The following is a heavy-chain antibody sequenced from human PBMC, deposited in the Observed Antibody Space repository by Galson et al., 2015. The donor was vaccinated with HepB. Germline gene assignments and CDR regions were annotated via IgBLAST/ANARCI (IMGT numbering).Heavy chain of an antibody. CDR2: ITGSSGLT. V-gene: IGHV3-23*01. CDR3: ARPRGDSFNMVRGLS. D-gene: IGHD3-10*01. CDR1: GLTFTSYA. J-gene: IGHJ5*02. Sequence: SLRLSCAASGLTFTSYAMSWVRQGPGRRLEWVSTITGSSGLTNYADSVKGRFTVSRDNSKNTLFLQMSSLRVEDTGVYYCARPRGDSFNMVRGLSWGQGILVTVS.